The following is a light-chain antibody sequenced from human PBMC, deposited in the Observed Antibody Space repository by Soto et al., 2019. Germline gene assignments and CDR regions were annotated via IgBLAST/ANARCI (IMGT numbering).Light chain of an antibody. V-gene: IGKV3-20*01. CDR2: GAS. CDR1: QSVSSSH. Sequence: ENVLTQYPGTLSLSPGERVTLSCRASQSVSSSHLAWYQQKPGQAPRLLIYGASSRATGIPDRFSGGGSGTDFTLTISRLEPEDFAVYYCQQYGGSPPLTFGGGTKVDIK. CDR3: QQYGGSPPLT. J-gene: IGKJ4*01.